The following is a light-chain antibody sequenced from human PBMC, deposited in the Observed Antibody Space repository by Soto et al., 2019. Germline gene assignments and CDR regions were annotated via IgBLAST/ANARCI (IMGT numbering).Light chain of an antibody. CDR2: EFN. J-gene: IGLJ1*01. CDR3: CSFTSSNTHV. V-gene: IGLV2-23*02. CDR1: SSDFGNYNL. Sequence: QSVLAQPASVSGSPGQSITISCTGTSSDFGNYNLVSWYQQHPVKVPKLILFEFNKRPSGVSGRFSGSKSGNTASLTISGLQAEDEADYYCCSFTSSNTHVFGTGTKVTVL.